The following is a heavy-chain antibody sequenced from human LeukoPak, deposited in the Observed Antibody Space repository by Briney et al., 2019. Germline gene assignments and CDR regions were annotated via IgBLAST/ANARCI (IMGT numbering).Heavy chain of an antibody. Sequence: GASVKVSCKASGYTFTGYYMHWVRQAPGQGLEWMGWINPNSGGTNYAQKFQGRVTMTRDTSISTAYMELGRLRSDDAAVYYCARDSRSPRIAAAGMGGNYYYGMDVWGQGTMVTVSS. V-gene: IGHV1-2*02. CDR3: ARDSRSPRIAAAGMGGNYYYGMDV. J-gene: IGHJ6*02. CDR1: GYTFTGYY. CDR2: INPNSGGT. D-gene: IGHD6-13*01.